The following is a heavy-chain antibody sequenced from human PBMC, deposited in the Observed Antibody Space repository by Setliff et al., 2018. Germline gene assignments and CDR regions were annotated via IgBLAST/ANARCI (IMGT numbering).Heavy chain of an antibody. V-gene: IGHV4-59*08. CDR2: FYHSASS. J-gene: IGHJ3*02. D-gene: IGHD3-10*01. Sequence: SETLSLTCNVSGGSISSDYWSWIRQPPGKALEWIGYFYHSASSNYNPSLKGRVTMSADTSKNQLSLRLSSVTAADTAVYYCVRPHYGSGGYFNSLSAFDIWGRGTMVTVSS. CDR3: VRPHYGSGGYFNSLSAFDI. CDR1: GGSISSDY.